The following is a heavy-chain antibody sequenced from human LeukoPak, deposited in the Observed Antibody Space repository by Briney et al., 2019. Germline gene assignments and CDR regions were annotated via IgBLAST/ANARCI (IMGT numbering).Heavy chain of an antibody. CDR2: ISYDGNYK. J-gene: IGHJ4*02. V-gene: IGHV3-30*01. Sequence: PGRSLSLSCAASGFTFSNYPIHWVRQAPGKGPEWVAVISYDGNYKYYAEAVKGRFTVSSDNSKNTLYLQMDSLRAEDTAVYYCAKGVAAGTSGTSFDFWRQGPLVTVSS. CDR1: GFTFSNYP. CDR3: AKGVAAGTSGTSFDF. D-gene: IGHD6-13*01.